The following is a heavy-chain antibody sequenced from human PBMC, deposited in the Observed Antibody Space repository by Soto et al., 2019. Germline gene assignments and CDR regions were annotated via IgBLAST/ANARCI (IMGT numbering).Heavy chain of an antibody. D-gene: IGHD6-13*01. CDR3: ARHVSSSWYGVDWFDP. J-gene: IGHJ5*02. CDR1: GGSISSYY. V-gene: IGHV4-59*08. Sequence: XETLSLTCTVSGGSISSYYWSWIRQPPGKGLEWIGYIYYSGSTNYNPSLKSRVTISVDTSKNQFSLKLSSVTAADTAVYYCARHVSSSWYGVDWFDPWGQGTLVTVPQ. CDR2: IYYSGST.